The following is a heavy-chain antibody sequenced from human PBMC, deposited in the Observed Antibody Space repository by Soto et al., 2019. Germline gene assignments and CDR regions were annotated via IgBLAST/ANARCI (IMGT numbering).Heavy chain of an antibody. Sequence: EVQLLESGGGLVQPGGSLRLYCAASGFTFSTYDMSWVRQAPGKGLEWVSAIRGSGGATYYADSVKGRFTISRDNSRNSLYLQMHSLRAEDTAIYYCAKSDDSAYIWGSYRLGGQGTLVTVSS. V-gene: IGHV3-23*01. D-gene: IGHD3-16*02. CDR2: IRGSGGAT. CDR3: AKSDDSAYIWGSYRL. J-gene: IGHJ4*02. CDR1: GFTFSTYD.